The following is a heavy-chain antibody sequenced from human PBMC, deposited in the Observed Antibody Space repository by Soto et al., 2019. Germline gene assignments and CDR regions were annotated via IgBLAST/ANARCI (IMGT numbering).Heavy chain of an antibody. V-gene: IGHV3-30*03. Sequence: QVQLVESGGGVVQPGRSLRLSCAASGFPFTTYGMHWVREGPGKGLDWVAAISYDGSNKYYADSVKGRFTISRDNSKNTLYLQMTVLRPEGTALYYCVGTQYYFDCRGQGTLVIVSS. CDR2: ISYDGSNK. J-gene: IGHJ4*02. CDR1: GFPFTTYG. CDR3: VGTQYYFDC. D-gene: IGHD3-10*01.